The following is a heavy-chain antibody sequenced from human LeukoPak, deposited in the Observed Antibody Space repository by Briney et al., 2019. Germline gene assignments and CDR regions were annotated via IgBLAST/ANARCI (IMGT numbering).Heavy chain of an antibody. CDR1: GFTFNSFG. Sequence: PGGSLRLSCAASGFTFNSFGMHWVRQAPGKGLEWLAVISYDGRNKYYADSVKGRFTISRDNAKNSLYLQMNSLRAEDTAVYYCVVAAAGNFDYWGQGTLVTVSS. CDR3: VVAAAGNFDY. V-gene: IGHV3-30*03. CDR2: ISYDGRNK. D-gene: IGHD6-13*01. J-gene: IGHJ4*02.